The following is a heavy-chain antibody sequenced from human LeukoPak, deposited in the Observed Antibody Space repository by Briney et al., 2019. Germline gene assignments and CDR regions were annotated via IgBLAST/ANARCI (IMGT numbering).Heavy chain of an antibody. CDR3: AKERDTAMVTIDY. V-gene: IGHV3-30*02. J-gene: IGHJ4*02. D-gene: IGHD5-18*01. Sequence: GGSLRLSCAASGFDFSNFGMHWVRQAPGKGLEWVAFVRYDGTKINYGDSVKGRFTISRDDSNNTLYLQMNSLRGEDTAVYYCAKERDTAMVTIDYWGQGTLVTVSS. CDR1: GFDFSNFG. CDR2: VRYDGTKI.